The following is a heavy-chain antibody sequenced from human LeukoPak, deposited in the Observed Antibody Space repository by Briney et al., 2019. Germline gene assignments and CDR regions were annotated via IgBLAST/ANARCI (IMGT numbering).Heavy chain of an antibody. CDR3: ARGGDAENYYYYYYGMDV. Sequence: ASVRVSCKASGYTFTGYYMRWVRQAPGQGLEWMGWINPNSGGTNYAQKFQGRVTMTRDTSISTAYMELSRLRSDDTAVYYCARGGDAENYYYYYYGMDVWGQGTTVTVSS. CDR2: INPNSGGT. D-gene: IGHD2-21*02. CDR1: GYTFTGYY. V-gene: IGHV1-2*02. J-gene: IGHJ6*02.